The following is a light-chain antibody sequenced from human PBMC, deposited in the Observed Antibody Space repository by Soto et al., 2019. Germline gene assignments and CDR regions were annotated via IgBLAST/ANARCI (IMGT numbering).Light chain of an antibody. CDR3: QQYGSSPPIT. CDR1: QSVSSSY. CDR2: DAS. Sequence: EIVLTQSPATLSLSPGERATLSCGASQSVSSSYLAWYQQKPGLAPRLLLYDASSRATGIPDRFSGSGSGTDFTPNISRLEPEDFAVYYCQQYGSSPPITFGQGTRLEIK. J-gene: IGKJ5*01. V-gene: IGKV3D-20*01.